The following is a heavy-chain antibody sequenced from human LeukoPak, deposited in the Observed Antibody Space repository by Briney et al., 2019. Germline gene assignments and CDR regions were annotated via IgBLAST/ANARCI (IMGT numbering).Heavy chain of an antibody. CDR2: INHSGST. V-gene: IGHV4-34*01. CDR3: ARRPAITMVRGAPRWFDP. CDR1: GGSFSGYY. Sequence: SETLSLTCAVYGGSFSGYYWSWIRQPPGKGLEWIGEINHSGSTNYNPSLKSRVTISVDTSKNLFSLKLSSVTAADTAVYYCARRPAITMVRGAPRWFDPWGQGTLVTVSS. J-gene: IGHJ5*02. D-gene: IGHD3-10*01.